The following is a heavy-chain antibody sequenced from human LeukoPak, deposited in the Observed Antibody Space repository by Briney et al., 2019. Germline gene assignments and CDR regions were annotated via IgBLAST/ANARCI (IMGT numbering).Heavy chain of an antibody. CDR1: GFTFSSYA. J-gene: IGHJ4*02. V-gene: IGHV3-23*01. Sequence: GGSLRLSCAASGFTFSSYAMSWVRQAPGKGLEWVSAISGSGGSTYYADSVKGRFTISRDNSKNTLYLQMNSLRAEDTAVYYCARVSKVGTHYFFDYWGQGTLVTVSS. D-gene: IGHD4-23*01. CDR2: ISGSGGST. CDR3: ARVSKVGTHYFFDY.